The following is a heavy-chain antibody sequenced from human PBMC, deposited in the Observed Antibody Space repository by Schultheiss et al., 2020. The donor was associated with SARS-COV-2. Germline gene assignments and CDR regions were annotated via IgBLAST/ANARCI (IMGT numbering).Heavy chain of an antibody. J-gene: IGHJ4*02. V-gene: IGHV4-59*12. CDR1: GGSISGYD. CDR2: FYHSGST. D-gene: IGHD4-17*01. Sequence: SETLSLTCTVSGGSISGYDWTWIRQPPGKGLEWIGYFYHSGSTNYNPSLRSRVTISVDTSKNQFSLRLSSVTAADTAVYYCARGLLTVTLGDYWGQGTLVTVAS. CDR3: ARGLLTVTLGDY.